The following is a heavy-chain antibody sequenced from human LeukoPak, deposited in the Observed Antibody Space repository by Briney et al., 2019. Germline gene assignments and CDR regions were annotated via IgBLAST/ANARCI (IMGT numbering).Heavy chain of an antibody. V-gene: IGHV4-39*01. CDR2: IYYSGST. Sequence: SETLSPTCTVSGGSISSSSYYWGWIRQPPGKGLEWIGSIYYSGSTYYNPSFKSRVTLSLDTSKNQFSLRLSSVTAADTALYYCARYCSARSCYDSNWFDPWGQGTLVTVSS. CDR3: ARYCSARSCYDSNWFDP. D-gene: IGHD2-15*01. CDR1: GGSISSSSYY. J-gene: IGHJ5*02.